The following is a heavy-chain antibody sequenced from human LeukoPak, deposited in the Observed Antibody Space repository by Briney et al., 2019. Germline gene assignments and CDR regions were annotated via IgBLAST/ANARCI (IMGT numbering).Heavy chain of an antibody. D-gene: IGHD2-2*01. CDR1: GFTFSNYA. Sequence: GGPLRLSCAASGFTFSNYAMHWVRQAPGKGLESVSAISSNGGSTYYANSVKGRFTISRDNSKNTLYLQMGSLRAEDMAVYYCARDGEVPAAFDYWGQGTLVTVSS. CDR3: ARDGEVPAAFDY. V-gene: IGHV3-64*01. CDR2: ISSNGGST. J-gene: IGHJ4*02.